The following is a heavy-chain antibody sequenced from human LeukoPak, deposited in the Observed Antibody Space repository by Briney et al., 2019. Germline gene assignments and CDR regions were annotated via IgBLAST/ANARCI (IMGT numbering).Heavy chain of an antibody. J-gene: IGHJ4*02. V-gene: IGHV3-23*01. CDR1: EFTFSRSG. CDR3: AKGGWDCGGDCYLDY. D-gene: IGHD2-21*02. CDR2: ISDTGGST. Sequence: PGGSLRLSCVASEFTFSRSGMTWVRQAPGKGLEWVSTISDTGGSTYYADSVKGRFTVSRDNSKNTLFLQMNSLRAEDTAVYYCAKGGWDCGGDCYLDYWGQGTLVTVSS.